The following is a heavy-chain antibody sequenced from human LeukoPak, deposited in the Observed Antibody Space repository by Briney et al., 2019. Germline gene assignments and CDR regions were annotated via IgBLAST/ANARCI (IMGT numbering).Heavy chain of an antibody. CDR3: ARGNGDYADY. V-gene: IGHV4-59*01. Sequence: SETLSLTCTVSGGSISSYYWSWIRQPPGKGLEWIGYIYYSGSTNYNPSLKSRVTISVDTSKNQFSLKLSSVTAADTAVYYCARGNGDYADYWGQGTLVTVSS. CDR1: GGSISSYY. D-gene: IGHD4-17*01. CDR2: IYYSGST. J-gene: IGHJ4*02.